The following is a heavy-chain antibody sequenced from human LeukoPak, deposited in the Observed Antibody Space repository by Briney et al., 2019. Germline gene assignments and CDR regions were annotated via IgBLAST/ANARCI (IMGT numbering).Heavy chain of an antibody. V-gene: IGHV3-21*01. Sequence: GGSLRLSCAASGFTFSSYGMNWVRQAPGKGLEWVSSISSSSSYIYYADSVKGRFTISRDNAKNSLYLQMNSLRAEDTAVYYCARSLYGDSRPFDYWGQGTLVTVSS. CDR3: ARSLYGDSRPFDY. J-gene: IGHJ4*02. CDR1: GFTFSSYG. D-gene: IGHD4-17*01. CDR2: ISSSSSYI.